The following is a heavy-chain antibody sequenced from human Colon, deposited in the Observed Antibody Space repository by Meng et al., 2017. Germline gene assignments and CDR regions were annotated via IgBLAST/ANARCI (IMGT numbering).Heavy chain of an antibody. D-gene: IGHD7-27*01. CDR1: GLTFSGPA. CDR3: ARATTGDKEFDY. J-gene: IGHJ4*02. CDR2: ISSDGSRE. Sequence: QVQLWCSGGVLVQPGRALLRSCAASGLTFSGPAMHWVRLAPVKVLEWVAVISSDGSREYYADSVKGRFTISRDNSRDTLYLQMNSLRAEDTAVYYCARATTGDKEFDYWGQGTLVTVSS. V-gene: IGHV3-30*01.